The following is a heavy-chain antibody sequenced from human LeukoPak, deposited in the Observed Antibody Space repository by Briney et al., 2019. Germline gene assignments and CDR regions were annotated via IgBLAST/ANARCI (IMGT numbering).Heavy chain of an antibody. CDR1: GGSFSGYY. J-gene: IGHJ3*02. D-gene: IGHD3-10*01. CDR3: ARSDGYGLVGI. CDR2: INHSGST. V-gene: IGHV4-34*01. Sequence: SETLSLTCTVYGGSFSGYYWSWIRQPPGKGLEWIGEINHSGSTNYNPSLKSRVTISVDTSRNHFSLTLSSVTAADTAVYYCARSDGYGLVGIWGQGTMVTVSS.